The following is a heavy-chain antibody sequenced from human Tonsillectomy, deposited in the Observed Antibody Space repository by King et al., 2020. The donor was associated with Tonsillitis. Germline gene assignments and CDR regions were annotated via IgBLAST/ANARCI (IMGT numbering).Heavy chain of an antibody. D-gene: IGHD1-26*01. Sequence: VQLVESGAEVKKPGASVMLSCKTSGYTFTGYYLHWVRQAPGQGLEWMGWINPNSGGTKYAQKFQGRVTLTRHTSIGTAYMEMRRLTSDDTAVYYCARSGSYLSGSSYSYMDVWGKGTTVTVSS. CDR1: GYTFTGYY. CDR2: INPNSGGT. CDR3: ARSGSYLSGSSYSYMDV. J-gene: IGHJ6*03. V-gene: IGHV1-2*02.